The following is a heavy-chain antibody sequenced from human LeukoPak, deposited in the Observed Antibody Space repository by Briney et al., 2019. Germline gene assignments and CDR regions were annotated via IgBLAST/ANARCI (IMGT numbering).Heavy chain of an antibody. Sequence: SETLSLTCAVYGGSFSGYYWSWIRQPPGKGLEWIGEINHSGSTNYNPSLKSRVTISVDTSKNQFSLKLSSVTAADTAVYYCARQEEWLRFFDYWGQGTLVTVSS. CDR3: ARQEEWLRFFDY. D-gene: IGHD5-12*01. J-gene: IGHJ4*02. CDR1: GGSFSGYY. V-gene: IGHV4-34*01. CDR2: INHSGST.